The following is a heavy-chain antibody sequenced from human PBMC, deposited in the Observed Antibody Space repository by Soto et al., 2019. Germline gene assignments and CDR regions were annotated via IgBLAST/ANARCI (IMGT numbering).Heavy chain of an antibody. CDR3: AKGSHIAARPFFFDS. CDR2: ISGGAAT. CDR1: GFNFRSFA. D-gene: IGHD6-6*01. Sequence: EVQLLESGGGLVQPGESLRLSCAASGFNFRSFAMNWVRQAPGKGLEWVSTISGGAATTYADSVKGRLTISRDNSKNTVSLQMNSLTAEDTAVHSCAKGSHIAARPFFFDSWGRGTLVTVSS. J-gene: IGHJ4*02. V-gene: IGHV3-23*01.